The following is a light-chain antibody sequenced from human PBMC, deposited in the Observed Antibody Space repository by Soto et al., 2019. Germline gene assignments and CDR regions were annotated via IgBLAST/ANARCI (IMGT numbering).Light chain of an antibody. Sequence: QSALTQPASVSGSPGQSITVSCTGTSSDIGGYNYASWYQHHPGKAPKVMIYDVSNRPSGVSNRFSASKSGNTASLTISGLQAEDEADYYCSSYTSRSTVVFGGGTKLTVL. CDR2: DVS. J-gene: IGLJ2*01. CDR3: SSYTSRSTVV. CDR1: SSDIGGYNY. V-gene: IGLV2-14*03.